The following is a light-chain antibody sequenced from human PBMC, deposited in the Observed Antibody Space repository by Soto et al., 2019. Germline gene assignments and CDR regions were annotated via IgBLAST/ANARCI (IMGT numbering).Light chain of an antibody. V-gene: IGLV2-14*01. J-gene: IGLJ1*01. Sequence: QSALTQPASVSGSPGQSITISCTGSSSDVGAYNFVSWYQHHPGKAPKLILYEVTTRPSGVSSRFSGSKSGNTASLTISGLQADDESNYYCSSYTRSNPPYVRGTGTKVTVL. CDR1: SSDVGAYNF. CDR3: SSYTRSNPPYV. CDR2: EVT.